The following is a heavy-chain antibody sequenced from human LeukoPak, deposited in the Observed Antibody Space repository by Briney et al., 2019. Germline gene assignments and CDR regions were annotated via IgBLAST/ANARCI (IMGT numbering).Heavy chain of an antibody. D-gene: IGHD6-13*01. CDR2: INTNTGNP. CDR1: GYTFTSYA. Sequence: ASVKVSCKASGYTFTSYAMNWVRQAPGQGLEWMGWINTNTGNPTYAQGFTGRFVFSLDTSVSTAYLQISSLKAEDTAVYYCARDPPLTIAAAGTGSEGWGQGTLVTVSS. CDR3: ARDPPLTIAAAGTGSEG. V-gene: IGHV7-4-1*02. J-gene: IGHJ4*02.